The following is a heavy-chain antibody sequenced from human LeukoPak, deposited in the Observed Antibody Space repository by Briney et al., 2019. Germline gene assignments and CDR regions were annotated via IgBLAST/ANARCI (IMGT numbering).Heavy chain of an antibody. V-gene: IGHV3-30*04. CDR1: GFTFSSYA. Sequence: PGGSLRLSCAASGFTFSSYAMHWVRQAPGKGLEWVAVISYDGSNKYYADSVKGRFTISRDNSKNTLYLQMNSLRAEDTAVYYCARDLGGGAYSSSWYTFDYWGQGTLVTVSS. CDR2: ISYDGSNK. CDR3: ARDLGGGAYSSSWYTFDY. J-gene: IGHJ4*02. D-gene: IGHD6-13*01.